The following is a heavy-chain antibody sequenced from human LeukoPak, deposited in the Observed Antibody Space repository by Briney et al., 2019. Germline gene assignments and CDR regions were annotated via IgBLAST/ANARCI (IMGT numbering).Heavy chain of an antibody. J-gene: IGHJ4*02. CDR3: ARTFVSGDGYKVGYFDY. CDR1: GFTFSNSY. CDR2: IYPSGNI. V-gene: IGHV3-53*01. Sequence: PGRSLRLSCAASGFTFSNSYMSWVRQAPGKGLEWVSLIYPSGNIYYADSVKGRFTISRDNSKNTLFLQMNSLRAEDTAIYYCARTFVSGDGYKVGYFDYWGQGTLVTVSS. D-gene: IGHD5-24*01.